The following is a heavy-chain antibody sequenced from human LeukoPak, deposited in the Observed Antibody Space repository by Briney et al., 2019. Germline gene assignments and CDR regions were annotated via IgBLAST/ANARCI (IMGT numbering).Heavy chain of an antibody. Sequence: PSETLSLTCTVSGGSISSYYWSWIRQPPGKGLEWIGYIYYSGSTNYNPSLKSRVTISIDTSKNQFSLKLSSVTAADTAVYYCAREYSSSWYHYCDYWGQGTLVTVSS. CDR2: IYYSGST. J-gene: IGHJ4*02. V-gene: IGHV4-59*08. CDR3: AREYSSSWYHYCDY. D-gene: IGHD6-13*01. CDR1: GGSISSYY.